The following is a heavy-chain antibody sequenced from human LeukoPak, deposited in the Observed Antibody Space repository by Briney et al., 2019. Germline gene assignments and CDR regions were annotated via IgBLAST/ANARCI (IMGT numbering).Heavy chain of an antibody. D-gene: IGHD4-17*01. Sequence: GGSLRLSCAGSAFSFSRYWMAWVRQAPGKGLEWVASINQDVSRIHYVDSVKGRFTISRDNAKNSLFLQMNSLRVEDTAVYFCASLKDGVTKFDYWGQGTLVTVSS. CDR2: INQDVSRI. V-gene: IGHV3-7*01. CDR3: ASLKDGVTKFDY. CDR1: AFSFSRYW. J-gene: IGHJ4*02.